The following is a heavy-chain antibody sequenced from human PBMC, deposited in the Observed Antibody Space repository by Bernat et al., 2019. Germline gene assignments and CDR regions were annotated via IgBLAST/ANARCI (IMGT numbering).Heavy chain of an antibody. Sequence: VQLVESGGGLVKPGGSLRLSCAASGFTFSSYSMNWVRQAPGKGLEWVAVISYDGSNKYYADSVKGRFTISRDNSKNTLYLQMNSLRAEDTAVYYCASSPASFDYWGQGTLVTVSS. J-gene: IGHJ4*02. CDR2: ISYDGSNK. CDR3: ASSPASFDY. CDR1: GFTFSSYS. V-gene: IGHV3-30*03.